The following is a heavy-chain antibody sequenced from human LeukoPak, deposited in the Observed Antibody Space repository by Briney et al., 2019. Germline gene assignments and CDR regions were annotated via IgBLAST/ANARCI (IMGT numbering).Heavy chain of an antibody. CDR1: GGSFSGYY. V-gene: IGHV4-34*01. Sequence: PSETLSLTCAVYGGSFSGYYWSWIRQPPGKGLEWIGEINHSGSTNYNPSLKSRVTISVDTSKNQFSLKLSSVTAADTAVYYCAKTYSGHTRFDYWGQGTLVTVSS. J-gene: IGHJ4*02. CDR3: AKTYSGHTRFDY. CDR2: INHSGST. D-gene: IGHD2-21*01.